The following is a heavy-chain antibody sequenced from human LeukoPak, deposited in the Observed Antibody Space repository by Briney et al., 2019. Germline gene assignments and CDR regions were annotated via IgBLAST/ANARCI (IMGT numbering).Heavy chain of an antibody. J-gene: IGHJ4*02. D-gene: IGHD1-26*01. CDR2: ISGSSGST. V-gene: IGHV3-23*01. CDR3: AKAKVVGATTDY. CDR1: GFTFSSYA. Sequence: GGSLRLSCATSGFTFSSYAMSWVRQAPGKGLEWVSAISGSSGSTYYADSVKGRFTISRDNSKNTLYLQMNSLRAEDTAVYYCAKAKVVGATTDYWGQGTLVTVSS.